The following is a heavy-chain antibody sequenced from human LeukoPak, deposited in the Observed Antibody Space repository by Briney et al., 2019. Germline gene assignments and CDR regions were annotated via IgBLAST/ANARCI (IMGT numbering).Heavy chain of an antibody. CDR3: ARCQRGGNSVDY. J-gene: IGHJ4*02. Sequence: GGSLRLSCAASGFTFSSYSMNWVRQAPGKGLEWVSSISSSSSYIYYADSVKGRFTISRDNAKNSLYLQMNSLRAEDTAVYYCARCQRGGNSVDYWGQGTLVTVSS. CDR1: GFTFSSYS. V-gene: IGHV3-21*01. D-gene: IGHD4-23*01. CDR2: ISSSSSYI.